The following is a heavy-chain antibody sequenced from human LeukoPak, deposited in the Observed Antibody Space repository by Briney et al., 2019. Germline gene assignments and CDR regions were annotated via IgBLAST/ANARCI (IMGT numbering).Heavy chain of an antibody. V-gene: IGHV3-23*01. CDR1: GFTFSSYA. J-gene: IGHJ4*02. CDR2: ISGSGGNT. Sequence: GGSLRLSCSASGFTFSSYAMSWVRQAPGKGLEWVSGISGSGGNTYYADSVKGRFTISRDSSKNTLYLQMNSLRAEDSAIYYCAKRGSYGGSDYWGQGTLVTVSS. CDR3: AKRGSYGGSDY. D-gene: IGHD4-23*01.